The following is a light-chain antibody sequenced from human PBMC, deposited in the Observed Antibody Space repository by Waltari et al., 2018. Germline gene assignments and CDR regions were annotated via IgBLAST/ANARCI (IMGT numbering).Light chain of an antibody. V-gene: IGLV4-60*03. CDR2: IEVSGNF. Sequence: QPVLTQSSSASASLGSSVKLTCTLSGGHRNYIIAWHQQQPGKAPRYLMTIEVSGNFKKGSGVPDRFSGSSSGADRHLTISSLHSEDEADYFCETWGSDTWVFGGGTTVTV. CDR3: ETWGSDTWV. CDR1: GGHRNYI. J-gene: IGLJ3*02.